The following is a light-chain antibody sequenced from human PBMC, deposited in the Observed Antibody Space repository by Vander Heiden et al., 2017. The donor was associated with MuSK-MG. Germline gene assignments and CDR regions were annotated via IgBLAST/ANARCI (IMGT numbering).Light chain of an antibody. J-gene: IGKJ1*01. CDR3: QQYNSYSRT. CDR2: KAS. V-gene: IGKV1-5*03. CDR1: QSISSW. Sequence: DIQMTQSPSTLSASVGDRVTITCRASQSISSWLAWYQQKPGKAPKLLIYKASSLESGVPSRFSGSGSGTEFTLTIRSLQPDDFATYYCQQYNSYSRTFGQGTKVEIK.